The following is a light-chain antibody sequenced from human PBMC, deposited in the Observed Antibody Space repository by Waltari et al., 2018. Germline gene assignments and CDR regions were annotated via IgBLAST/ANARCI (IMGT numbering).Light chain of an antibody. Sequence: EIVLTQSPLSLPVTLGEPASISCTSSQSLLHSNGSNYLDWYVQRPGLPPRLLIYVGSYRASGVPDRFSGSGSVTDFTLKISKVEAEDVGVYYCMQALQTSITFGQGTRLEIK. CDR1: QSLLHSNGSNY. V-gene: IGKV2-28*01. CDR3: MQALQTSIT. J-gene: IGKJ5*01. CDR2: VGS.